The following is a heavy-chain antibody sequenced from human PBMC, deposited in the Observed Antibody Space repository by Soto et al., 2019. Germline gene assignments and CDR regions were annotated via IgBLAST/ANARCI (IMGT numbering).Heavy chain of an antibody. CDR2: ITASGGRT. J-gene: IGHJ5*01. D-gene: IGHD3-16*01. V-gene: IGHV3-23*01. CDR3: AKDTRYADYVRWFDS. Sequence: EVHLLESGGGLVQPGGSLRLSCTASGFTFSSYAMTWVRQAPGRGLEGVSGITASGGRTFYADSVKGRFTISSDNSRSTLYLQMNSLRAEDTVVYYCAKDTRYADYVRWFDSWGQGTLVTVSS. CDR1: GFTFSSYA.